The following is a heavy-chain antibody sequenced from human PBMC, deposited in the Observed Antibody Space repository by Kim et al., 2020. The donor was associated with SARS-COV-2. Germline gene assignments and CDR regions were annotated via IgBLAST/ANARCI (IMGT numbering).Heavy chain of an antibody. D-gene: IGHD6-13*01. CDR3: ARVREGGSSWHFFDY. J-gene: IGHJ4*02. CDR1: GGSISSSY. CDR2: MYYIGSA. V-gene: IGHV4-59*01. Sequence: SETLSLTCTVSGGSISSSYWSWIRQPPGKGLEWIGYMYYIGSATYNPSLKSRVTISVDTSKNQFSLRLRSVTAEDTAVYFWARVREGGSSWHFFDYWGQG.